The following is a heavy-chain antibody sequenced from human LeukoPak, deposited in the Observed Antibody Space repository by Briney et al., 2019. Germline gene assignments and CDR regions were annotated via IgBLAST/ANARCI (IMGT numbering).Heavy chain of an antibody. J-gene: IGHJ3*02. V-gene: IGHV3-23*01. CDR1: GFTFSSYA. CDR3: AKDQHYDSSGYYHSSSLFDAFDI. Sequence: GGSLRLSCAASGFTFSSYAMSWVRQAPGKGLEWVSAISGSGGSTYYADSVKGRFTISRDNSKNTLYLQMNSLRAEDTAVYYCAKDQHYDSSGYYHSSSLFDAFDIWGQGTMVTVSS. D-gene: IGHD3-22*01. CDR2: ISGSGGST.